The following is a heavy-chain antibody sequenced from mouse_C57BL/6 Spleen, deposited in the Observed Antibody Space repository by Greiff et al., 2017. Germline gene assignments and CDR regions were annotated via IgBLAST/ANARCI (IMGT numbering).Heavy chain of an antibody. CDR1: GYTFTSYW. Sequence: QSCKASGYTFTSYWMHWVKQRPGRGLEWIGRIDPNSGGTKYNEKFKSKATLTVDKPSSTAYMQLSSLTSEDSAVYYCATYGYYGSSYIYAMDYWGQGTSVTVSS. J-gene: IGHJ4*01. CDR2: IDPNSGGT. D-gene: IGHD1-1*01. CDR3: ATYGYYGSSYIYAMDY. V-gene: IGHV1-72*01.